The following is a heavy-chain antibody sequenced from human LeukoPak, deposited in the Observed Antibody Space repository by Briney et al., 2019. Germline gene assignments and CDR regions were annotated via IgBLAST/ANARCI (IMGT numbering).Heavy chain of an antibody. V-gene: IGHV3-7*01. CDR2: IKQDGNEK. CDR3: ARDTLGEGEDANYAVYYFDY. J-gene: IGHJ4*02. Sequence: GGSLRLSCAASGFTFSSYGMRWVRQAPGKGLEWVANIKQDGNEKYYADSVKGRFTISRDNGKNSLDLQMNSLRADDTAVYYCARDTLGEGEDANYAVYYFDYWGQGTLVTVSS. CDR1: GFTFSSYG. D-gene: IGHD4/OR15-4a*01.